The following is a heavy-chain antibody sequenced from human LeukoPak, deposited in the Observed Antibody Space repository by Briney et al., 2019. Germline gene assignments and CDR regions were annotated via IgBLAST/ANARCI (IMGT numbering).Heavy chain of an antibody. CDR2: INPSGGGT. Sequence: ASVTVSCKASGYTFTSYYMHWVRQAPGQGLEGMGIINPSGGGTSYARKFQGRVTMTRDTSTSTVYMELSSLRSEDTAVYYCARPTTSHYPFDYWGQGTLVTVSS. CDR1: GYTFTSYY. V-gene: IGHV1-46*01. D-gene: IGHD2-2*01. CDR3: ARPTTSHYPFDY. J-gene: IGHJ4*02.